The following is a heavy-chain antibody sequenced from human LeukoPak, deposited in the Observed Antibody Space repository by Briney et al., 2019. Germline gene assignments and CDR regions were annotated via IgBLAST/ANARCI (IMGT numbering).Heavy chain of an antibody. V-gene: IGHV1-2*02. CDR3: ARSDQFPYYMDV. Sequence: ASVKVSCKASGYTFTSYYMHWVRQAPGQGLEWMGWINPNSGGTNYAQKFQGRVTMTRDTSISTAYMELSRLRSDDTAVYYCARSDQFPYYMDVWGKGTTVTVSS. CDR1: GYTFTSYY. J-gene: IGHJ6*03. CDR2: INPNSGGT.